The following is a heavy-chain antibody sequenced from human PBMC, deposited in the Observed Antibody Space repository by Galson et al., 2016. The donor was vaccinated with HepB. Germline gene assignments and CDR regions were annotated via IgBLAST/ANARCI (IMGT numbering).Heavy chain of an antibody. V-gene: IGHV3-33*05. D-gene: IGHD4-17*01. CDR1: GFTISNNG. J-gene: IGHJ4*02. CDR3: ASEQGYGGYRTADF. Sequence: SLRLSCAASGFTISNNGMHWVRQAPGKGLEWVAVITYGGGNKHYADSVKGRFTISRDDSRNTPYLEINSLRAEDTAVYYCASEQGYGGYRTADFWGQGTLVTVSS. CDR2: ITYGGGNK.